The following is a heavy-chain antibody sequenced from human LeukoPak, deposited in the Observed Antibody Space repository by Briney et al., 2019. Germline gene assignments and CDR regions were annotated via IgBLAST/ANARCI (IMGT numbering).Heavy chain of an antibody. CDR1: GGTFSSYA. Sequence: ASVKVSCKGSGGTFSSYAISWVRQAPGQGLEWMGGIIPIFGTANYAQKFQGRVTITADKSTSTAYMELSSLRSEDTAVYYCARGRYCSGGSCYSEHWGQGTLVTVSS. V-gene: IGHV1-69*06. CDR2: IIPIFGTA. CDR3: ARGRYCSGGSCYSEH. J-gene: IGHJ1*01. D-gene: IGHD2-15*01.